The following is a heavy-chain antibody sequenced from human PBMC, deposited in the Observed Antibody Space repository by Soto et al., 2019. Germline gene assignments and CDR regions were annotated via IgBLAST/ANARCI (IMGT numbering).Heavy chain of an antibody. CDR2: IYHSGST. CDR3: ARGHCSSTSCYTSGWFDP. D-gene: IGHD2-2*02. CDR1: GGSISSGGYS. Sequence: QLQLQESGSGLVKPSQTLSLTCAVSGGSISSGGYSWSWIRQPPGKGLEWIGYIYHSGSTYYNPSLKSRVTISVDRSKNQFSLKLSSVTAADTAVYYCARGHCSSTSCYTSGWFDPWGQGTLVTVSS. J-gene: IGHJ5*02. V-gene: IGHV4-30-2*01.